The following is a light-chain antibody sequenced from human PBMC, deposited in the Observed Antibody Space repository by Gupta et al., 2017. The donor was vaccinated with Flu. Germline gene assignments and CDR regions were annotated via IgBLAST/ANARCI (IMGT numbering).Light chain of an antibody. V-gene: IGLV2-14*01. Sequence: QSALTPPASVSASPGQSISLSCTGTSSDVGGYEEVSWYQQHPGKAPNSMIFEVINRPSGVSDRVSGSKSGNTASLTISGLQAEDEADYYCSSYTNSSNRVVFGGGTKLTVL. CDR3: SSYTNSSNRVV. CDR2: EVI. CDR1: SSDVGGYEE. J-gene: IGLJ2*01.